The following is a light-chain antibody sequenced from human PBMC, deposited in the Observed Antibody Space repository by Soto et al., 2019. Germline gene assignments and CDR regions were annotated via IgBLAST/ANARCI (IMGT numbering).Light chain of an antibody. CDR2: GVT. Sequence: QSAMGEPASVSRFPTQSVTISCTGTGSDVGGYNYVSWYQQHPGKAPKLMIYGVTNRPSGVSNRFSGSKSGNTASLTISGLQAEDEADYYCSSYTSRSTLVFGTGTKVTVL. CDR1: GSDVGGYNY. J-gene: IGLJ1*01. V-gene: IGLV2-14*01. CDR3: SSYTSRSTLV.